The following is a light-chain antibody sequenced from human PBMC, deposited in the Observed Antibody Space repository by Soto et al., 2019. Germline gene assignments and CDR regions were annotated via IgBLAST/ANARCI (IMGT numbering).Light chain of an antibody. J-gene: IGLJ3*02. V-gene: IGLV2-11*01. CDR2: DVS. Sequence: QSALTQPRSVSGSPGQSVTISCTGTSNVVDIYNYVSWYQQHPGKAPKLMIYDVSKRPSGVPDRFSGSKSGNTASLTISGLQAEDEADYYCYSYAGSYTWVFGGGTKLTVL. CDR3: YSYAGSYTWV. CDR1: SNVVDIYNY.